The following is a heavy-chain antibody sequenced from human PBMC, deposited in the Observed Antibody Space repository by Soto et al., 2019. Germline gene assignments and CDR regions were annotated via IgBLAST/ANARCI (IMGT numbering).Heavy chain of an antibody. J-gene: IGHJ3*02. CDR1: GGTFSSYA. CDR2: IIPIFGTA. CDR3: ARDARGATIFGVVSADAFDI. V-gene: IGHV1-69*13. Sequence: ASVKVSCKASGGTFSSYAISWVRQAPGQGLEWMGGIIPIFGTANYAQKFQGRVTITADESTSTAYMELSSLRSEDTAVYYCARDARGATIFGVVSADAFDIWGQGTMVTVSS. D-gene: IGHD3-3*01.